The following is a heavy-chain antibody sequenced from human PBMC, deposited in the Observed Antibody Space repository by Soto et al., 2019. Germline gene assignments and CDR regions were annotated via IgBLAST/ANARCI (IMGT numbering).Heavy chain of an antibody. CDR3: ARHYDFWSGPFDY. J-gene: IGHJ4*02. CDR2: IIPIFGTA. D-gene: IGHD3-3*01. CDR1: GGTFSGYA. V-gene: IGHV1-69*13. Sequence: SVKVSCKASGGTFSGYAISWVRQAPGQGLEWMGGIIPIFGTANYAQKFQGRVTITADESTSTAYMELSSLRSEDTAVYYCARHYDFWSGPFDYWGQGTLVTVSS.